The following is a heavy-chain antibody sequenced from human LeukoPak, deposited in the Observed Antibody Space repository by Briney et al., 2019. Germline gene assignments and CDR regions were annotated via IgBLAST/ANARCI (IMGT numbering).Heavy chain of an antibody. CDR3: ARDQLSGDGGGE. V-gene: IGHV3-30*03. CDR1: GFTFSSYG. Sequence: PGGSLRLSCAASGFTFSSYGMHWVRQAPGKGLEWVAVISYDGSNKYYADSVKGRFTISRDNSKNTLYLQMNSLRAEDTAVYYCARDQLSGDGGGEWGQGTLVTVSS. CDR2: ISYDGSNK. D-gene: IGHD3-10*01. J-gene: IGHJ4*02.